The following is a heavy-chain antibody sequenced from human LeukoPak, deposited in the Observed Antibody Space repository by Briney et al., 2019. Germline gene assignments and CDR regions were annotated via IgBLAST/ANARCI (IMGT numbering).Heavy chain of an antibody. Sequence: SETLSLTCTVSGGSISSYYWSWIRQPPGKRLEWIGYIYYSGNTNYNPSLKSRVTISLNTSKNQFSLKLTSVTAADTAVYFCAREDYGGNAILWGQGTLVTVSS. CDR2: IYYSGNT. CDR3: AREDYGGNAIL. J-gene: IGHJ4*02. V-gene: IGHV4-59*01. D-gene: IGHD4-23*01. CDR1: GGSISSYY.